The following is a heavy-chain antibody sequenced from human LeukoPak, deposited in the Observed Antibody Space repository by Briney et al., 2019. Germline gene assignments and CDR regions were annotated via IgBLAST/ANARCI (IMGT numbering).Heavy chain of an antibody. CDR2: ISGSGGGT. V-gene: IGHV3-23*01. D-gene: IGHD5-12*01. J-gene: IGHJ4*02. CDR1: GFTFSMSW. Sequence: PGGSLRLSCAASGFTFSMSWMSWVRQAPGKGLEWVSAISGSGGGTYYADSVKGRFTISRDNSKNTLYLQMNSLRAEDTAVYYCATSPSGYYGGTNYWGQGTLVTVSS. CDR3: ATSPSGYYGGTNY.